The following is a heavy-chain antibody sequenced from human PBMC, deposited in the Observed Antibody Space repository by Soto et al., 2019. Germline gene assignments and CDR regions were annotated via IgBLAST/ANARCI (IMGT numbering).Heavy chain of an antibody. J-gene: IGHJ4*02. CDR2: ITSDTKSI. CDR1: GFTFSVYS. D-gene: IGHD6-19*01. V-gene: IGHV3-48*02. CDR3: ARSVEGHFDY. Sequence: EVQLVESGGDLVQRGGSLRLSCVASGFTFSVYSMNWVRQAPGKGLELFSYITSDTKSIKYADSVKGRFTISRDNDKNSVYLHTKSLIDEATAVYYCARSVEGHFDYWGQGTVVTVSS.